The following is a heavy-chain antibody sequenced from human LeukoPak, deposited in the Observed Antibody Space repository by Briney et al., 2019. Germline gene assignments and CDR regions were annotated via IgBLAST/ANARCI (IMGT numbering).Heavy chain of an antibody. CDR3: ASDPDSPFDY. J-gene: IGHJ4*02. D-gene: IGHD1-14*01. CDR2: ISSSSSYI. V-gene: IGHV3-21*01. Sequence: PGGSLRLSCAASGFTFSSYSMNWVRQAPGKGLGWVSSISSSSSYIYYADSVKGRFTISRDNAKNSLYLQMNSLRAEDTAVYYCASDPDSPFDYWGQGTLVTVSS. CDR1: GFTFSSYS.